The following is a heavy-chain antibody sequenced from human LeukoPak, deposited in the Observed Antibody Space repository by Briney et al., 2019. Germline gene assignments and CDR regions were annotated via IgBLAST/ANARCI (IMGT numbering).Heavy chain of an antibody. Sequence: SETLSLTCTVSGGSISSYYWRWIRQPPGKGLEWIGYIYYSGSTNYNPSLKSRVTISVDTFNNQFSLKLSSVTAADTAVYYCARDVRSRPPGLLWFGEPDNWFDPWGQGTLVTVSS. CDR2: IYYSGST. D-gene: IGHD3-10*01. V-gene: IGHV4-59*01. J-gene: IGHJ5*02. CDR1: GGSISSYY. CDR3: ARDVRSRPPGLLWFGEPDNWFDP.